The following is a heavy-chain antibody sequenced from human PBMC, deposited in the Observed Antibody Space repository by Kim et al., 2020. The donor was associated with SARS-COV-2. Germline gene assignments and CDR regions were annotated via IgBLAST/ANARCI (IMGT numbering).Heavy chain of an antibody. V-gene: IGHV3-33*05. CDR3: ARPTSSHFDF. CDR1: GFIFRNFG. D-gene: IGHD1-1*01. Sequence: GGSLRLSCAASGFIFRNFGMHWVRQAPGKGLEWVAFISNDSTITIYADSVQGRFTISRDYSENTLYLQMDSLSAGDTAVYYCARPTSSHFDFWCQGTLVTVSS. CDR2: ISNDSTIT. J-gene: IGHJ4*02.